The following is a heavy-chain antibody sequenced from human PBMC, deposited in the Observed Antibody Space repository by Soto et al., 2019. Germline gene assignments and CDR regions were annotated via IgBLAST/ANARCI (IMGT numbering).Heavy chain of an antibody. J-gene: IGHJ6*02. CDR2: ISYDGSNK. V-gene: IGHV3-30-3*01. D-gene: IGHD6-6*01. CDR3: ARVSSENLIARSYYYPGMAV. Sequence: PGGSLRLSCAASGFTFSSYAMHWVRQAPGKGLEWVAVISYDGSNKYYADSVKGRFTISRDNSKNTLYLQMNSLRAEDTAVYYCARVSSENLIARSYYYPGMAVWGQGTTVTVSS. CDR1: GFTFSSYA.